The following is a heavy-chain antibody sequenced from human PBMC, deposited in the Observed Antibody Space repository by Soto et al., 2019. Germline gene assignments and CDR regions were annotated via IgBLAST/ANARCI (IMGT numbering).Heavy chain of an antibody. V-gene: IGHV3-23*01. CDR2: ISGSGRST. Sequence: GGSLRLSCAASGFTFSSYAMSWVRQAPGKGLEWVSAISGSGRSTYYADSVKGRFTISRDNSKNTLYLQMNSLRAEDTAVYYWAKDTDYYGSGWGYWGQGTLVTVSS. CDR3: AKDTDYYGSGWGY. J-gene: IGHJ4*02. CDR1: GFTFSSYA. D-gene: IGHD3-10*01.